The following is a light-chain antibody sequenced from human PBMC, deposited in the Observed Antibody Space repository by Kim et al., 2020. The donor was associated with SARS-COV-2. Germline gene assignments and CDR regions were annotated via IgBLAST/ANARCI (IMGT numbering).Light chain of an antibody. J-gene: IGLJ3*02. Sequence: QSVLTQPPSASGTPGQRVTISCSGSSSNIGRNTVNWYQQLPQTAPKLLIYSYNQRPSGVPDRFSGSVSGTSASLAISGLQSEDEAEYSCAAWDDSLNGVVFGGGTQLTVL. CDR3: AAWDDSLNGVV. V-gene: IGLV1-44*01. CDR1: SSNIGRNT. CDR2: SYN.